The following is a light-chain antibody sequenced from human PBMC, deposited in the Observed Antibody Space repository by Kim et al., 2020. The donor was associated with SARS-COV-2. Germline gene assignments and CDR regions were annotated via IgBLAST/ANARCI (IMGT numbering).Light chain of an antibody. CDR3: QKYNSALT. CDR1: QGISNY. CDR2: AAS. Sequence: DIQMTQSPSSLSASVGDRVTITCRASQGISNYLAWYQQKPGKVPKLLIYAASTLQSGVPSRFSGSGSGTDFTLTISSLQPEYVATYYCQKYNSALTFGQGTKLEI. V-gene: IGKV1-27*01. J-gene: IGKJ2*01.